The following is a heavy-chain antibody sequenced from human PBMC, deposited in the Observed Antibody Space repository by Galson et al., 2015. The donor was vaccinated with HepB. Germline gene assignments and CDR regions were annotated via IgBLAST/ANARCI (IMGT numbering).Heavy chain of an antibody. V-gene: IGHV4-59*08. D-gene: IGHD3-16*01. CDR2: IYYSGST. Sequence: ETLSLTCTVSGGSISSYYWSWIRQPPGKGLEWIGYIYYSGSTNYNPSLKSRVTISVDTSKNQFSLKLSSVTAADTAAYYCASVAGGSWGVDAFDIWGQGTMVTVSS. J-gene: IGHJ3*02. CDR1: GGSISSYY. CDR3: ASVAGGSWGVDAFDI.